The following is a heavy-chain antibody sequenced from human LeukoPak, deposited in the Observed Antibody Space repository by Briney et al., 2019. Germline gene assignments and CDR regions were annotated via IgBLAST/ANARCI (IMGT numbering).Heavy chain of an antibody. J-gene: IGHJ3*02. Sequence: SVKVSCKASGYSFTSNYIHWVRQAPGQGLEWMGGIIPIFGTANYAQKFQGRVTITADESTSTAYMELSSLRSEDTAVYYCARWTDCGGDCYSPAANAFDIWGQGTMVTVSS. CDR1: GYSFTSNY. D-gene: IGHD2-21*02. CDR3: ARWTDCGGDCYSPAANAFDI. V-gene: IGHV1-69*13. CDR2: IIPIFGTA.